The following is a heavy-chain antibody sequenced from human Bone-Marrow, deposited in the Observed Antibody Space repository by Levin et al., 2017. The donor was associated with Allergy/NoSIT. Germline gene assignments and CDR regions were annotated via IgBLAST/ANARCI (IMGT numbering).Heavy chain of an antibody. CDR3: ATEDAGSSWSTFDY. D-gene: IGHD6-13*01. Sequence: GGSLRLSCAASGFSFSDTYMAWVRQAPGKGLEWVSTLFSGGFTYYADSLKGRFTISRDNSENTLYLQMHSLRAEDTAVYYCATEDAGSSWSTFDYWGQGALVTVSS. V-gene: IGHV3-53*01. CDR1: GFSFSDTY. J-gene: IGHJ4*02. CDR2: LFSGGFT.